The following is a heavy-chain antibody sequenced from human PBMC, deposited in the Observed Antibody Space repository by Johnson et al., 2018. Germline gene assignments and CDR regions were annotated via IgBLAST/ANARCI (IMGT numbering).Heavy chain of an antibody. J-gene: IGHJ6*02. CDR2: IWYDGSNK. V-gene: IGHV3-33*01. Sequence: QVQLVESGGGVVQXGRSLRLSCAASGFTFSSYGMHWVRQAPGKGLEWVAVIWYDGSNKYYADSVKGRFTISRDNSKNTLYLQMNSLGAEDRAVYYCARDQVAVAGRDYYYYGMDVWGQGTTVTVSS. D-gene: IGHD6-19*01. CDR1: GFTFSSYG. CDR3: ARDQVAVAGRDYYYYGMDV.